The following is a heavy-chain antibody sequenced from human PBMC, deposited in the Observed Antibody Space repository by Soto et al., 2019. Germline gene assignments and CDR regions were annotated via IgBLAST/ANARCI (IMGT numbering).Heavy chain of an antibody. CDR2: TNTGGTT. J-gene: IGHJ6*02. Sequence: EVQVLATGGGLIQPGGSLRVSCAASGFTVNSNYMSWVRQAPGEGLQWVSITNTGGTTYYADSVKRRFTVSRHNSKNTLYLQMNSLRAEDTAVYYCAKGDGFILAVWGQGTTVSVSS. D-gene: IGHD1-26*01. CDR3: AKGDGFILAV. CDR1: GFTVNSNY. V-gene: IGHV3-53*02.